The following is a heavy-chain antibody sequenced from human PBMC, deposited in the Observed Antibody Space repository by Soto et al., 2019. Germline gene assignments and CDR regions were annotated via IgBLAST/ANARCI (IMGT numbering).Heavy chain of an antibody. CDR2: MSPNSGDT. Sequence: QVQLVQSGAEVKKPGASVKVSCKASGYTFTTYDINWVRQATGQGPEWMGWMSPNSGDTGYAQNFQDRVIMTRDTSISTAYMELSSLTSDDTAVYYCARGVDAGLDYWGQGALVTVSS. CDR1: GYTFTTYD. CDR3: ARGVDAGLDY. J-gene: IGHJ4*02. D-gene: IGHD6-13*01. V-gene: IGHV1-8*01.